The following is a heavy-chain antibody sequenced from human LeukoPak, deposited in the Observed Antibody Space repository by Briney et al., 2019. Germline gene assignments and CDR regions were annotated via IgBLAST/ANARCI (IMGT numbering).Heavy chain of an antibody. J-gene: IGHJ6*02. Sequence: GRSLRLSCAASGFTFSSYAMHWVRQAPGKGLEWVALISYDGFNKYHADSVKGRFTISRDNSKNTLYLQMNSLRAEDTAVYYCARPTLPYYYYYGMDVWGQGTTVTVSS. CDR2: ISYDGFNK. D-gene: IGHD2/OR15-2a*01. CDR3: ARPTLPYYYYYGMDV. CDR1: GFTFSSYA. V-gene: IGHV3-30-3*01.